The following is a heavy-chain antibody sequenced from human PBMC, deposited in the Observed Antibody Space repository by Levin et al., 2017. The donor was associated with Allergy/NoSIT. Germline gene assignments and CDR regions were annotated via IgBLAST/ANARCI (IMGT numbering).Heavy chain of an antibody. D-gene: IGHD2-21*02. J-gene: IGHJ4*02. V-gene: IGHV3-30*18. CDR1: GFTFSSYG. Sequence: GGSLRLSCAASGFTFSSYGMHWVRQAPGKGLEWVAVISYDGSNKYYADSVKGRFTISRDNSKNTLYLQMNSPRAEDTAVYFCVKDEFAYCGGDCYSLGYWGQGTLVTVSS. CDR3: VKDEFAYCGGDCYSLGY. CDR2: ISYDGSNK.